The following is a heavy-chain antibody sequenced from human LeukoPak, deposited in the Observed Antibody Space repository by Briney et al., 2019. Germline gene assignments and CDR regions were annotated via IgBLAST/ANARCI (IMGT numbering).Heavy chain of an antibody. D-gene: IGHD3-10*01. CDR1: GGSFSGYY. J-gene: IGHJ5*02. CDR2: INHSGST. Sequence: SETLSLTCAVYGGSFSGYYWSWIRQPPGKGLEWIGEINHSGSTNYNPSLKSRVTMSVDTSKNKFSRKLSSVTAADTAVYYCARDSGTTGEVKFDPWGQGTLVTVSS. V-gene: IGHV4-34*01. CDR3: ARDSGTTGEVKFDP.